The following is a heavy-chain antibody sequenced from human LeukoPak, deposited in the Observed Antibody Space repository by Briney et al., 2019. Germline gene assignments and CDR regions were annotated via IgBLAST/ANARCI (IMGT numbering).Heavy chain of an antibody. Sequence: GSLRLSCIGTGLTLTSNYMSWVRQAPGKGLEWVSNIYLDGTTQYADSVKGGFIISRDNSKNTLYLQMNSLRDEDTAVYYRARDRNWRHFDYWGQGTLVTVSS. CDR1: GLTLTSNY. J-gene: IGHJ4*02. D-gene: IGHD1-14*01. CDR2: IYLDGTT. V-gene: IGHV3-66*01. CDR3: ARDRNWRHFDY.